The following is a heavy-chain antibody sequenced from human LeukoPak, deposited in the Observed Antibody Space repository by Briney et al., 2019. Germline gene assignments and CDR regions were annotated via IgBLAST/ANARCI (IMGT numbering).Heavy chain of an antibody. CDR3: ARGPPDAARRSGYFDY. Sequence: SETLSLTCAVYGGSFSGYYWSWIRQPPGKGLEWIGEINHSGRTNYNPSLKSRVTISVDTSKNQFSLTLSSVTAADTAVYYCARGPPDAARRSGYFDYWGQGTLVTVSS. CDR2: INHSGRT. D-gene: IGHD6-6*01. V-gene: IGHV4-34*01. CDR1: GGSFSGYY. J-gene: IGHJ4*02.